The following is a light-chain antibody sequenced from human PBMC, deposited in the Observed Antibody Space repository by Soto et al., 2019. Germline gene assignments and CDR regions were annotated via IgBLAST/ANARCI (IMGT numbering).Light chain of an antibody. J-gene: IGKJ1*01. V-gene: IGKV3-15*01. CDR1: QSVSSN. CDR2: GAS. CDR3: QQSRA. Sequence: EIVMTQSPATLSVSPGERATLFCRASQSVSSNLAWYQQKPGQAPRLLIYGASTRATGIPARFSGSGSGTEFTLTISSLQSEDFAVYYCQQSRAFGQGTKVEIK.